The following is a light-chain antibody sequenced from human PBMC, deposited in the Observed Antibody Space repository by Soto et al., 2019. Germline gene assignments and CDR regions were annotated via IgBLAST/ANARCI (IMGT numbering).Light chain of an antibody. V-gene: IGLV2-14*01. CDR1: NSDVGGYNY. CDR3: CSFAGSNNFV. J-gene: IGLJ1*01. CDR2: GVS. Sequence: QSVLTPPTYVSGSPGQSITISCIGTNSDVGGYNYVSWYQQYPGKAPKLMIYGVSNRPSGVSYRFSGSKSADTASLTISGLQAEDEADYYCCSFAGSNNFVFGTGTKVTVL.